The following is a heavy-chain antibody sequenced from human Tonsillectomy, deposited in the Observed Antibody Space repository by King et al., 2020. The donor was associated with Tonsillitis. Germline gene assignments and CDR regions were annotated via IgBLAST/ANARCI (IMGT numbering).Heavy chain of an antibody. CDR2: INPSDGST. Sequence: QLVQSGAEVKKPGASVKVSCKASGYTFTNYYMDWVRQAPGQGLEWMGIINPSDGSTSYAQKFQGRVTMTRDTSTSTIYMELSSLGYEDTAVYYCARGAGLVLEYYYYGMDVWGQGTTVTVSS. J-gene: IGHJ6*02. D-gene: IGHD6-19*01. CDR1: GYTFTNYY. V-gene: IGHV1-46*01. CDR3: ARGAGLVLEYYYYGMDV.